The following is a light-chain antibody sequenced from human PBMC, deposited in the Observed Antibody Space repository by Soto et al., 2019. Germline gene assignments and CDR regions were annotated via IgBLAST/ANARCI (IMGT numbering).Light chain of an antibody. Sequence: IQLTQSPSSLSASVGVRITIPCRASQSISTYLNWYQQKPGEAPTLLVYDSSTLQSGVPSRFSGSGFGAEFTLSVSSLQPEDFATYYCQQSYSNPTWTFGQGTKGGYQ. CDR2: DSS. V-gene: IGKV1-39*01. J-gene: IGKJ1*01. CDR3: QQSYSNPTWT. CDR1: QSISTY.